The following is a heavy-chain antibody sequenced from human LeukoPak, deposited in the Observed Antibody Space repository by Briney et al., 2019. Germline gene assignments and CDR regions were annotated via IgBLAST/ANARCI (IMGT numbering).Heavy chain of an antibody. J-gene: IGHJ4*02. CDR1: GYTFTSYG. CDR3: ARGVEYCSSTSCYMYYFDY. CDR2: ISAYNGNT. D-gene: IGHD2-2*01. V-gene: IGHV1-18*01. Sequence: ASVKVSCKASGYTFTSYGISWVRQAPGQGLEWMGWISAYNGNTNFAQRLQGRVTMTTDTSTSTAYMELRSLGSDDTAVYYCARGVEYCSSTSCYMYYFDYWGQGTLVTVSS.